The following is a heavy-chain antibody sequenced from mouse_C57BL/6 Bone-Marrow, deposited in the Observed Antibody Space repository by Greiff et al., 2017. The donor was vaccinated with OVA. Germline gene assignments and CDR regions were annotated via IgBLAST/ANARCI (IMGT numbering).Heavy chain of an antibody. Sequence: EVKLMESGGDLVKPGGSLKLSCAASGFTFSSYCMSWVRQTPDKRLEWVATISSGGSYTYYPDSVKGRFTISRDNAKNTLYLQMSSLKSEDTAMYYCARHGDYGSFFDYWGQGTTPTVSS. CDR1: GFTFSSYC. D-gene: IGHD1-1*01. V-gene: IGHV5-6*01. J-gene: IGHJ2*01. CDR3: ARHGDYGSFFDY. CDR2: ISSGGSYT.